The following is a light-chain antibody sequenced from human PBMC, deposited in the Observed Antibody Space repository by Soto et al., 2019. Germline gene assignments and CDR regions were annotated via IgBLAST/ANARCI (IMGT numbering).Light chain of an antibody. Sequence: IQLTQSPSSLSASVGDRVSITCRASQDIKTYLAWYQQKQGKAPKLLISGTFTLQSGVPSRFNGSGSGTDFTLTISRLQPEDFATYYCQHLNNYPPFTFGPGTRWIS. CDR3: QHLNNYPPFT. CDR1: QDIKTY. J-gene: IGKJ3*01. V-gene: IGKV1-9*01. CDR2: GTF.